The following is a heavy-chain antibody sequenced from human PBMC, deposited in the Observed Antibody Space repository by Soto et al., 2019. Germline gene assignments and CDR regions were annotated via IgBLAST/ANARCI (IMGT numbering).Heavy chain of an antibody. CDR3: ARLNLFGRDYYEGHSTYGMDV. Sequence: GAPVKGFCKASGYSFSGYGVGWVRQAPGQGLERMGWISAYNGNTNYAQKLQGRVTMTTDTSTCTAYMELRSLRSDDTAVYYCARLNLFGRDYYEGHSTYGMDVWGQGTAVTV. J-gene: IGHJ6*02. D-gene: IGHD3-22*01. V-gene: IGHV1-18*01. CDR2: ISAYNGNT. CDR1: GYSFSGYG.